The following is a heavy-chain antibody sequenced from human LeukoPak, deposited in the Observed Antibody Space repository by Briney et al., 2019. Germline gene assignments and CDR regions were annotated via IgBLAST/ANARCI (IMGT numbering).Heavy chain of an antibody. CDR3: VKDSYGP. J-gene: IGHJ5*02. CDR1: GFTFDDYP. D-gene: IGHD2-21*01. V-gene: IGHV3-9*01. CDR2: LSWNSGRI. Sequence: QTGGSLRLSCVASGFTFDDYPMHWVRQAPGKGLEWVAGLSWNSGRIAYADSVKGRFTISRDNAKNSLYLQMNSLTLEDTAFYYCVKDSYGPWGQGTLVTVSS.